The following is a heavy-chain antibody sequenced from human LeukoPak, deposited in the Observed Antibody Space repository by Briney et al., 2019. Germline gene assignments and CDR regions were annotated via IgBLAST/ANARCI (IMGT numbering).Heavy chain of an antibody. CDR1: GYTFTGYY. J-gene: IGHJ4*02. D-gene: IGHD2-15*01. V-gene: IGHV1-2*02. Sequence: ASVKVSCKASGYTFTGYYMHWVRQAPGQGLEWMGWINPNSGGTNYAQKFQGRVTMTRDTSISTAYMELSRLRSDDTAVYYCARRTYCSGGSCFFYLFDYWGQGTLVTVSS. CDR2: INPNSGGT. CDR3: ARRTYCSGGSCFFYLFDY.